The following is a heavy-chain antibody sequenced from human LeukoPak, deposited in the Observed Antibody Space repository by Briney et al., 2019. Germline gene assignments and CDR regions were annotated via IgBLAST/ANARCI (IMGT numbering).Heavy chain of an antibody. CDR3: ATARDFGELFFDY. Sequence: GGSLRLSCAASGFTFSSYAMHWVRQAPGKGLEWVAVISYDGSNKYYADSVKGRFTISRDNSKNTLYLQMNSLRAEDTAVYYCATARDFGELFFDYWGQGTLVTVSS. CDR1: GFTFSSYA. CDR2: ISYDGSNK. D-gene: IGHD3-10*01. J-gene: IGHJ4*02. V-gene: IGHV3-30*01.